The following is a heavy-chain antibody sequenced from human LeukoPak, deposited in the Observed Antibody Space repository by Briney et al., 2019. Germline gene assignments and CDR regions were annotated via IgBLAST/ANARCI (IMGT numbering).Heavy chain of an antibody. D-gene: IGHD5-18*01. CDR1: GLTFSSYS. CDR2: ISSSSSYI. CDR3: ARDAAAMVSYPDY. J-gene: IGHJ4*02. Sequence: GGSLRLSCAASGLTFSSYSMNWVRQAPGKGLEWVSSISSSSSYIYYADSVKGRFTISRDNAKNSLYLQMNSLRAEDTAVYYCARDAAAMVSYPDYWGQGTLVTVSS. V-gene: IGHV3-21*01.